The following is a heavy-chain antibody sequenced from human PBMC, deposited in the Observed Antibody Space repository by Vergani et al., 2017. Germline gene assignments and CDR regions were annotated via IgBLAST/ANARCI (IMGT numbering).Heavy chain of an antibody. D-gene: IGHD1-26*01. J-gene: IGHJ3*02. Sequence: QVQLVQSGAEVKKPGASVKVSCKASGYTFTSYYMHWVRQAPGQGLEWMGIINPSGGSTSYAQKFQGRVTMTRDTSTSTVYMELSSLRSEDTAVYYCAREHGSSVGHDACDIWGQGTMVTVSS. V-gene: IGHV1-46*01. CDR1: GYTFTSYY. CDR2: INPSGGST. CDR3: AREHGSSVGHDACDI.